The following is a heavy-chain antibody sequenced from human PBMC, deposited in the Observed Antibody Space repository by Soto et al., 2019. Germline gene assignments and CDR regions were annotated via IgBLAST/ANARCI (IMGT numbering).Heavy chain of an antibody. V-gene: IGHV1-69*12. D-gene: IGHD4-17*01. CDR3: ARRGYGGNSDAFDI. Sequence: QVQLVQSGAEVKKPGSSVKVSCKASGGTFSSYAISWVRQAPGQGLEWMGGIIPIFGTANYAQKFQGRVTITADESTSTAYMERSSLRSEETAVYYCARRGYGGNSDAFDIWGQGTMVTVSS. CDR2: IIPIFGTA. CDR1: GGTFSSYA. J-gene: IGHJ3*02.